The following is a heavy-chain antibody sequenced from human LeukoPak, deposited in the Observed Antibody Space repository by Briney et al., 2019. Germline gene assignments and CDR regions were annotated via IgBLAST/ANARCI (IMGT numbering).Heavy chain of an antibody. V-gene: IGHV4-59*01. Sequence: SETLSLTCSVSVGSIVGYSWTWVRQPPGKRLEYIGYISYTGITYYNPSLMRRVTISVATSKNQSSRKLASVAGADTAGSCWAGQLYSTGWSYWFDPWGQGNLVTVSP. J-gene: IGHJ5*02. CDR1: VGSIVGYS. CDR2: ISYTGIT. D-gene: IGHD6-19*01. CDR3: AGQLYSTGWSYWFDP.